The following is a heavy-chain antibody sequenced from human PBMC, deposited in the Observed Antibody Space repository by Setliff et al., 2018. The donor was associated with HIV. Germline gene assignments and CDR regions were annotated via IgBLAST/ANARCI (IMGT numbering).Heavy chain of an antibody. CDR3: ASEAWTSYRSSSGYYYYYMDV. V-gene: IGHV4-61*01. D-gene: IGHD6-6*01. J-gene: IGHJ6*03. Sequence: PSETLSLTCTVSGDSVSSASYYWSWIRQPPGKGLEWIGDIYYSGTTKYNPSLKSRVTISVDTSKNQFSLKLSSVTAADTAVYYCASEAWTSYRSSSGYYYYYMDVWGKGTTVTVSS. CDR1: GDSVSSASYY. CDR2: IYYSGTT.